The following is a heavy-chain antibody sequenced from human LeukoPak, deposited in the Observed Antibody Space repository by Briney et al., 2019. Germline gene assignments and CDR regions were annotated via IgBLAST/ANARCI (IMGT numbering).Heavy chain of an antibody. V-gene: IGHV4-59*01. CDR2: IFYTWST. Sequence: SETLSLTCTVSGVSISGNYGSWIRQPPGKGLGWVGYIFYTWSTNYNPSLQSRVTILVDTSKSHFSLKLSSVRAADTAVYYCARVVSHGYSYYWGQGTLVSASS. CDR1: GVSISGNY. J-gene: IGHJ4*02. CDR3: ARVVSHGYSYY. D-gene: IGHD4-17*01.